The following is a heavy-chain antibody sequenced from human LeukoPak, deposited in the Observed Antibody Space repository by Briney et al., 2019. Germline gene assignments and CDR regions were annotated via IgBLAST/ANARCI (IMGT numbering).Heavy chain of an antibody. D-gene: IGHD3-10*01. V-gene: IGHV3-23*01. CDR2: ISGSGGST. Sequence: GGSLRLSCAASGFTFSSYAMSWVRQAPGKGLEWVSAISGSGGSTYYADSVKGRFTIFRDNSKNTLYLQMNSLRAEDTAVYYCAKDLWFGELLFPDAFDIWGQGTMVTVSS. CDR1: GFTFSSYA. CDR3: AKDLWFGELLFPDAFDI. J-gene: IGHJ3*02.